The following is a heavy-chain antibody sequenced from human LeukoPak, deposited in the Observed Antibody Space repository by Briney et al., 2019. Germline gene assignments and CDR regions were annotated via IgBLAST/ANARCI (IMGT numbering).Heavy chain of an antibody. D-gene: IGHD3-10*01. Sequence: GRSLRLSCAASGFTFSSYAMHWVRQAPGKGLEWVAVISYDGSNKYYADSVKGRFTISRDNSKNTLYLQMNSLRAEDTAVYYCAKDQITMVRVPISGFDYWGQGTLVTVSS. CDR1: GFTFSSYA. CDR3: AKDQITMVRVPISGFDY. J-gene: IGHJ4*02. CDR2: ISYDGSNK. V-gene: IGHV3-30-3*01.